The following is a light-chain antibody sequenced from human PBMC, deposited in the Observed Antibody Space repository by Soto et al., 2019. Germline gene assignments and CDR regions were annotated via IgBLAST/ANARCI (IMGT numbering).Light chain of an antibody. CDR1: QSISSY. J-gene: IGKJ4*01. V-gene: IGKV1-39*01. CDR2: AAS. Sequence: DIQMTQSPSSLSASVGDRVTITCRASQSISSYLNWYQQKPGKAPKLLIYAASSLQSGVPSRFSGSGSGTDFTLTISSLQPEDFATYYCQQSYSTPRTFRGWPKV. CDR3: QQSYSTPRT.